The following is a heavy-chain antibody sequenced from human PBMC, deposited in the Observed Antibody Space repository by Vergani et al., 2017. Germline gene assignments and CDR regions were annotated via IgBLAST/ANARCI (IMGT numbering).Heavy chain of an antibody. J-gene: IGHJ6*03. CDR3: ARVDTQVPATSHFYYMDV. V-gene: IGHV4-31*11. Sequence: QVQLQESGPGVVKPSQTLSLTCAVSGGSISSGDHCWPWIRPRPGKGLEWSGYIFYSETTYDTPSLRSRLTISVDTSQNQFSLKLMSVTAADTAVYYCARVDTQVPATSHFYYMDVWGKGTAVGVSS. CDR1: GGSISSGDHC. D-gene: IGHD6-25*01. CDR2: IFYSETT.